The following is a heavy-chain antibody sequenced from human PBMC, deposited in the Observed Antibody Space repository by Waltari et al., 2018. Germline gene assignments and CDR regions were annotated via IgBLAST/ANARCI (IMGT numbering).Heavy chain of an antibody. Sequence: QVQLVQSGGEVKKPGASVKVSCKTSGYTFMNFGVTWGRQAPGQGFEWMGWNSGHTGKTNYARKFQGRVTMTTDTSTTTAYLELRSLTSDDTAFYYCARGGMTPWDYWGQGTLVSVSS. V-gene: IGHV1-18*01. D-gene: IGHD3-10*01. CDR3: ARGGMTPWDY. CDR2: NSGHTGKT. CDR1: GYTFMNFG. J-gene: IGHJ4*02.